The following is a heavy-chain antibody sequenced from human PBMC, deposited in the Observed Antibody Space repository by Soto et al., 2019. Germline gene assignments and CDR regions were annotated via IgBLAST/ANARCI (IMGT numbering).Heavy chain of an antibody. CDR3: TGGGVSSGPGY. V-gene: IGHV3-48*01. J-gene: IGHJ4*02. CDR1: GFTFSSSS. CDR2: IDTLSSTM. D-gene: IGHD3-22*01. Sequence: GGSLRLSCAAPGFTFSSSSMNWVRQAPGKGLEWVSFIDTLSSTMYYADSVRGRFTISRDNAKNSLYLQMNSLRAEDTAIYYCTGGGVSSGPGYWGQGPLVTVSS.